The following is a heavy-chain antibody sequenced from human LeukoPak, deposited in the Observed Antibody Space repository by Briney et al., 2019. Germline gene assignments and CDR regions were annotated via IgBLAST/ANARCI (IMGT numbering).Heavy chain of an antibody. CDR3: AAELYGVYTDCCTFHI. V-gene: IGHV1-58*01. J-gene: IGHJ3*02. CDR2: IIVGSGAT. CDR1: GFTFSTSA. D-gene: IGHD4-17*01. Sequence: SVKVSCKTSGFTFSTSAVQWVRQARGQRLEWIGWIIVGSGATNYAQSLQGRFTITRDMSTNTAYMELSGLGSEDSAVYYCAAELYGVYTDCCTFHIWGQGTMVTVSS.